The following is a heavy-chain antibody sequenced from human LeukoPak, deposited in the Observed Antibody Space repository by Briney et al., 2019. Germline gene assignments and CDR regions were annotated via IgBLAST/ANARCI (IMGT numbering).Heavy chain of an antibody. CDR2: INQDGSEK. CDR3: ARENMRDGGIAAAGTDY. V-gene: IGHV3-7*01. Sequence: GGSLILSCVASGFTFSSYWMSWVRQAPGKGLEWVANINQDGSEKYYVDSMGGRFTISKDNAQNSLYLQMSSLRADDTAVYYCARENMRDGGIAAAGTDYWGQGTLVTVSS. D-gene: IGHD6-13*01. J-gene: IGHJ4*02. CDR1: GFTFSSYW.